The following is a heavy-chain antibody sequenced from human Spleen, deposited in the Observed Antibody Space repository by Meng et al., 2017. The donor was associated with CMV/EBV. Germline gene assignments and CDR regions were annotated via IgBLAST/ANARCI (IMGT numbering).Heavy chain of an antibody. CDR1: GGSINTNNY. CDR3: ARGVVVRPYYYYGMDV. V-gene: IGHV4-39*07. D-gene: IGHD3-22*01. Sequence: SETLSLTCTVSGGSINTNNYWAWIRQPPGKALEWIGSIYYSGTTYYNPSLRSRVTISVDTSRNQFSLKVRSVTAADTAVYYCARGVVVRPYYYYGMDVWGQGTTVTVSS. J-gene: IGHJ6*02. CDR2: IYYSGTT.